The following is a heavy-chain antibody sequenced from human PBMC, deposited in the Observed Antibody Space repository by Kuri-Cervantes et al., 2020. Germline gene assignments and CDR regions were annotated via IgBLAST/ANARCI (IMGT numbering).Heavy chain of an antibody. D-gene: IGHD1-26*01. CDR1: GFTFSSYW. J-gene: IGHJ6*02. CDR2: IKQDGSEQ. V-gene: IGHV3-7*03. Sequence: GESLKISCAASGFTFSSYWMNWVRQAPGKGLEWVASIKQDGSEQYYVDSVKGRFSISRDNAKNSLYLQMNSLRAEDTALYYCAKDYGSYYGGGRYYYYGMDVWGQGTTVTVSS. CDR3: AKDYGSYYGGGRYYYYGMDV.